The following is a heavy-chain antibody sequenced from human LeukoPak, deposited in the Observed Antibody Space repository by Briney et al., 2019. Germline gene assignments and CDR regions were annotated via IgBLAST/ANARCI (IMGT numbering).Heavy chain of an antibody. CDR2: INPNSGGT. CDR1: GYTFTGYH. V-gene: IGHV1-2*02. Sequence: ASVKVSCKASGYTFTGYHMHWVRQAPGQGLEWMGWINPNSGGTNYARKFQGRVTMTRDTSISTAYMELSRLRSDDTAVYYCARARSWQWPLKFDPWGQGTLVTVSS. J-gene: IGHJ5*02. CDR3: ARARSWQWPLKFDP. D-gene: IGHD6-19*01.